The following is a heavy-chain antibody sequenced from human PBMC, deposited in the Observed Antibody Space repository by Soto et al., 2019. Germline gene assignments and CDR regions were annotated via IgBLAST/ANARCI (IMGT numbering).Heavy chain of an antibody. CDR3: ARGKSAAAAGDFDY. D-gene: IGHD6-13*01. Sequence: ASVKVSCKASGYTFTSYGISWVRQAPGQGPEWMGWISAYNGNTNYAQKLQGRVTMTTDTSTSTAYMELRSLRSDDTAVYYCARGKSAAAAGDFDYWGQGTLVTVSS. CDR2: ISAYNGNT. V-gene: IGHV1-18*01. CDR1: GYTFTSYG. J-gene: IGHJ4*02.